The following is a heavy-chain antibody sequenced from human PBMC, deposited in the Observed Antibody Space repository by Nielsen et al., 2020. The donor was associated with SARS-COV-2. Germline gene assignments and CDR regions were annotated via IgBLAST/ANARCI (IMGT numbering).Heavy chain of an antibody. D-gene: IGHD3-3*01. Sequence: GGSLRLSCAASGFTFSSYGMHWVRQAPGKGLEWVAVIWYDGSNKYYADSVKGRFTISRDNSKNTLFLQMNNLRVEDTAVYYCARGGVVPALFYYYYIDVWGKGTKVTVSS. V-gene: IGHV3-33*01. CDR2: IWYDGSNK. CDR1: GFTFSSYG. J-gene: IGHJ6*03. CDR3: ARGGVVPALFYYYYIDV.